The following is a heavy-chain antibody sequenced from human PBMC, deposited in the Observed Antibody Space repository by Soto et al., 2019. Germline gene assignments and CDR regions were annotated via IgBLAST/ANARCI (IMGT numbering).Heavy chain of an antibody. CDR1: GVTFSSYA. J-gene: IGHJ5*02. V-gene: IGHV1-69*06. Sequence: SVKVSCKASGVTFSSYAISWVRQAPGQGLEWMGGIIPIFGTANYAQKFQGRVTITADKSTSTAYMELSSLRSEDTAVYYCARSGCSGGGCYPAEGRWFDPWGQGTLVTVSS. CDR2: IIPIFGTA. D-gene: IGHD2-15*01. CDR3: ARSGCSGGGCYPAEGRWFDP.